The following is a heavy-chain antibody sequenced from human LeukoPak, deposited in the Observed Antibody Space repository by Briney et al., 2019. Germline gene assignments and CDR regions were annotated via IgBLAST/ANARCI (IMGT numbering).Heavy chain of an antibody. Sequence: PSETLSLTCTVSGGSISSSSYYWGWIRQPPGKGLEWIGSIYYSGSTYYNPSLKSRVTISVDTPKNQFSLKLSSVTAADTAVYYCARQVLMVYAVWGYNWFDPWGQGTLVTVSS. CDR3: ARQVLMVYAVWGYNWFDP. CDR1: GGSISSSSYY. V-gene: IGHV4-39*01. CDR2: IYYSGST. D-gene: IGHD2-8*01. J-gene: IGHJ5*02.